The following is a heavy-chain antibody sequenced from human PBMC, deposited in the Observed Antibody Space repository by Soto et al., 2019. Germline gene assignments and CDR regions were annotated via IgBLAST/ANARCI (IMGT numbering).Heavy chain of an antibody. CDR2: IYHSGIT. CDR3: AIRYSSGWYY. CDR1: GDSFSNNNW. D-gene: IGHD6-19*01. Sequence: QVQLQESGPGLVKPSETLSLTCAVTGDSFSNNNWWSWVRQAPGMGLEWIGEIYHSGITYYNPSRKSRVPISADKPKNQFPLNLTSVTAAATPVYYCAIRYSSGWYYWGQGTLVTVSS. J-gene: IGHJ4*02. V-gene: IGHV4-4*02.